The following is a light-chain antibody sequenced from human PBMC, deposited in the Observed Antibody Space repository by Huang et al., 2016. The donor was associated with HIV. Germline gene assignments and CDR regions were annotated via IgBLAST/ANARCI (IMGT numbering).Light chain of an antibody. Sequence: DIQMTQSPSSLSASVGDRVTIPCRASPGIGNSLAWYQQKPEKAPRLLLYATSTLESGVPARFSGSGSGTHYTLTINTLQPEDIASYYCQQYHSLPWTFGQGTKVEIK. CDR3: QQYHSLPWT. CDR1: PGIGNS. CDR2: ATS. V-gene: IGKV1-NL1*01. J-gene: IGKJ1*01.